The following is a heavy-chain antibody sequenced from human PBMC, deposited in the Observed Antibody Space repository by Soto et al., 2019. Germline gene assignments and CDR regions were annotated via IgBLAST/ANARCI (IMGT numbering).Heavy chain of an antibody. V-gene: IGHV2-5*02. CDR2: IYWDDDK. D-gene: IGHD3-10*01. Sequence: QITLKESGPTLVKPTQTLTLTCTFSGFSLSTSGVGVGWIRQPPGKALEWLALIYWDDDKRYSPSLKSRLTSSQDTSKTQVVLTMTNMDPVDTATYYCAHYFYGSAVDPWGQGTLVTVSS. J-gene: IGHJ5*02. CDR3: AHYFYGSAVDP. CDR1: GFSLSTSGVG.